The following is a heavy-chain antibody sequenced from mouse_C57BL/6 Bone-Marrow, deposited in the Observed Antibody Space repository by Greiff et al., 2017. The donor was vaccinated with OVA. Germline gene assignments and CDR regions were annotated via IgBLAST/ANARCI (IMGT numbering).Heavy chain of an antibody. CDR3: ARTDWERSAY. J-gene: IGHJ3*01. V-gene: IGHV1-50*01. D-gene: IGHD4-1*01. CDR2: IDPSDSYT. CDR1: GYTFTSYW. Sequence: QVQLQQSGAELVKPGASVKLSCKASGYTFTSYWMQWVKQRPGQGLEWIGEIDPSDSYTNYNQKFKGKATLTVDTSSSTAYMQLSSLTSEDSAVYYCARTDWERSAYWGQGTLVTVSA.